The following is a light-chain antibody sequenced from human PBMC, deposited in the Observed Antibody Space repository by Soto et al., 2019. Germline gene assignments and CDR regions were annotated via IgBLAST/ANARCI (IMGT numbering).Light chain of an antibody. CDR1: QSVGSY. CDR2: DIY. Sequence: EIVMTQSPATLSVSPGERATLSCRASQSVGSYLSCYQQKPGQAPRLVIYDIYTRATGVPTRISGSGSGTEFTLTISSLQSEDSAVYYCQEYNYWHPITFGGGTKVDIK. CDR3: QEYNYWHPIT. J-gene: IGKJ4*01. V-gene: IGKV3D-15*01.